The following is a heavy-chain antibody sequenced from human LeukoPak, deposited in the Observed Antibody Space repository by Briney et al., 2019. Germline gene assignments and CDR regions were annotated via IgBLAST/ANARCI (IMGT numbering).Heavy chain of an antibody. V-gene: IGHV3-21*01. D-gene: IGHD5-18*01. CDR3: ARVGGYSYGYTTTDFDY. Sequence: GGSLRLSCAASGFTFSSYSMNWVRQAPGKGLEWVSSITSSSSYIYYADSVKGRFTISSDNAKNSLYLQMNSLRAEDTAVYYCARVGGYSYGYTTTDFDYWGQGTLVTVSS. CDR1: GFTFSSYS. CDR2: ITSSSSYI. J-gene: IGHJ4*02.